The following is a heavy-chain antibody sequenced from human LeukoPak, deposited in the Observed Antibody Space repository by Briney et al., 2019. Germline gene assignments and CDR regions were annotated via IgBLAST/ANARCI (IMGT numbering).Heavy chain of an antibody. D-gene: IGHD3-10*01. CDR1: GFTFSSYS. V-gene: IGHV3-21*01. J-gene: IGHJ6*02. Sequence: PGGSLRLSCAASGFTFSSYSMNWVRQAPGKGLEWVSSIGSSSSYIYYADSVKGRFTISRDNAKNSLYLQMNSLRAEDTAVYYCARDLITLVRGVIYYYYGMDVWGQGTTVTVSS. CDR2: IGSSSSYI. CDR3: ARDLITLVRGVIYYYYGMDV.